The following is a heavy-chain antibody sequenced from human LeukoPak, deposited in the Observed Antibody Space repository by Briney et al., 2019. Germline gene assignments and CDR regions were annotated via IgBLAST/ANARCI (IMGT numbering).Heavy chain of an antibody. CDR1: GLSVSSKY. CDR2: LYSGGST. V-gene: IGHV3-53*01. Sequence: GVSLRLSCAASGLSVSSKYMNWVRQAPGRGLEWVSPLYSGGSTYYADSVKGRFTISRDSSKNTVYLQMNSLRAEDTAVYYCAARDCSTTSCYGGLFDYWGQGTLVTVSS. CDR3: AARDCSTTSCYGGLFDY. J-gene: IGHJ4*02. D-gene: IGHD2-2*01.